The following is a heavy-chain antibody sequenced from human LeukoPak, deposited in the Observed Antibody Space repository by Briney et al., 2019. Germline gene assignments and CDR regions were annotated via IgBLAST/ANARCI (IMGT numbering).Heavy chain of an antibody. CDR3: AGGSSWYYFDY. V-gene: IGHV4-61*01. D-gene: IGHD6-13*01. CDR2: IYYSGST. J-gene: IGHJ4*02. CDR1: GGSVSSGSYY. Sequence: SETLSLTCTVSGGSVSSGSYYWSWLRQPPGKGLEWIGYIYYSGSTNYNPSLKSRVTISVDTSKNQFSLKLSSVTAADTAVYYCAGGSSWYYFDYWGQGTLVTVSS.